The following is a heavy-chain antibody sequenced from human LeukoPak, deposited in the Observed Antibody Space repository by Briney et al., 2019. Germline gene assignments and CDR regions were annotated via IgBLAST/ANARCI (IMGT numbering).Heavy chain of an antibody. V-gene: IGHV1-24*01. CDR1: GYTLTELS. J-gene: IGHJ2*01. CDR2: FDPEDGET. Sequence: ASVKVSCKVSGYTLTELSMHWVRQAPGKGLEWMGGFDPEDGETIYAQKFQGRVTMTTDTSTDTAYMDLRSLTSDDTAVYYCARGSSPYNWYFDLWGRGTLVTVSS. CDR3: ARGSSPYNWYFDL. D-gene: IGHD4-11*01.